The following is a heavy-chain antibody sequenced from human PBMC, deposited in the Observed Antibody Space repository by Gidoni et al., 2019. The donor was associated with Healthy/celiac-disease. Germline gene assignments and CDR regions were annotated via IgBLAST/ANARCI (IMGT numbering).Heavy chain of an antibody. CDR2: IIPIFGTA. D-gene: IGHD3-22*01. J-gene: IGHJ6*02. V-gene: IGHV1-69*06. Sequence: LEWMGGIIPIFGTAHSAQKFQGRVTITADKYTSTAYMELSSLRSEEAAVYYCARKGGYSASSGLYYYYYGMDVWGQGTTVTVSS. CDR3: ARKGGYSASSGLYYYYYGMDV.